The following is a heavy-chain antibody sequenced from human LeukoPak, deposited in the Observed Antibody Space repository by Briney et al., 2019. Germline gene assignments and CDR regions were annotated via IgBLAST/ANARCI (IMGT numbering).Heavy chain of an antibody. Sequence: PAGSLRLSCAASGFTFSSYSMNWVRQAPGKGLEWISDINNSGDNIYYADSGKGRLTVSRDNGKNSLYLQMNRLRTEETAVYYCARDSRSGDHFDYWGQGNLVTVSS. CDR2: INNSGDNI. CDR3: ARDSRSGDHFDY. CDR1: GFTFSSYS. J-gene: IGHJ4*02. V-gene: IGHV3-48*04. D-gene: IGHD7-27*01.